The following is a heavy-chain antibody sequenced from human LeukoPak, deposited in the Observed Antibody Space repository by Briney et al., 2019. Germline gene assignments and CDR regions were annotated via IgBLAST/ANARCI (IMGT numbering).Heavy chain of an antibody. CDR2: IISVSSYI. D-gene: IGHD4-11*01. Sequence: PGRTLRLSCVPSGFTFSFYSMNWLRQPSGNTLEWVSSIISVSSYIYSADSVKGRFTISRDNAKNSLYLQMNSLRAEDTAVYYCAKGSNDFDYWGQGTLVTVSS. CDR3: AKGSNDFDY. J-gene: IGHJ4*02. CDR1: GFTFSFYS. V-gene: IGHV3-21*01.